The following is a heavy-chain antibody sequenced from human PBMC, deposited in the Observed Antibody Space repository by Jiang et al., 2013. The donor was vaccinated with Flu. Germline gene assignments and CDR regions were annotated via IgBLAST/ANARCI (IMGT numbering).Heavy chain of an antibody. Sequence: GPGLVKPSETLSLTCTVSGGSISTSSILWNWVRQPPGKGLEWIGEIYHSVSTNYNPSLKSRVTISVDKSKNQFSLKLSSVTAADTAVYYCASLEFGGYSYGLDSIPYYYHNYWGQGTLVTVSS. D-gene: IGHD5-18*01. CDR3: ASLEFGGYSYGLDSIPYYYHNY. V-gene: IGHV4-4*02. J-gene: IGHJ4*02. CDR1: GGSISTSSIL. CDR2: IYHSVST.